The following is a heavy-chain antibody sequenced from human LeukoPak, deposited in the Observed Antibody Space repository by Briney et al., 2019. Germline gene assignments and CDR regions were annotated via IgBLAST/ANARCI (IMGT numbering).Heavy chain of an antibody. CDR1: GFTFSSYA. V-gene: IGHV4-34*01. J-gene: IGHJ4*02. CDR2: INHSGST. Sequence: GSLRLSCAASGFTFSSYAMSWVRQPPGKGLKWIGEINHSGSTNYNPSLKSRVTISVDTSKNQFSLKLSSVTAADTAVYYCARGRYSYNYWGQGTLVTVSS. D-gene: IGHD5-18*01. CDR3: ARGRYSYNY.